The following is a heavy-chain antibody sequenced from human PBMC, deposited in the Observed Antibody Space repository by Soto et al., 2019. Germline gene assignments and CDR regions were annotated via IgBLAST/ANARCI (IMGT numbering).Heavy chain of an antibody. CDR2: IYSGGST. CDR1: GFTVSSNY. Sequence: EVQLVESGGGLIQPGGSLRLSCAASGFTVSSNYMSWVRQAPGKGLEWVSVIYSGGSTYYADSVKGRFTISRDNSKNTLYLQMNSLRAEDTSVYYCARAVDTAMGRVSWGQGTLVTVSS. J-gene: IGHJ5*02. D-gene: IGHD5-18*01. CDR3: ARAVDTAMGRVS. V-gene: IGHV3-53*01.